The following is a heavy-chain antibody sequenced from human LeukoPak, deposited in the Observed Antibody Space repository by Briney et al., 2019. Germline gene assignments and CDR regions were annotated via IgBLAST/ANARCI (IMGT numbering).Heavy chain of an antibody. V-gene: IGHV3-23*01. J-gene: IGHJ4*02. Sequence: PGGSLRLSCAAFGFTSSNNGMSWDRQAPGKGLEWVSGISGSGDTTYYADSVKGRFTISRDNSKNMLYLQMNSLRAEDTAVYYCADDKSLAAYTLDYWGQGALVTVSS. CDR2: ISGSGDTT. CDR3: ADDKSLAAYTLDY. CDR1: GFTSSNNG. D-gene: IGHD6-6*01.